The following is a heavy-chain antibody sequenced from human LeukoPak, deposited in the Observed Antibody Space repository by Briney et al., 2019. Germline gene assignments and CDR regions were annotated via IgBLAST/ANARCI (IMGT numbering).Heavy chain of an antibody. CDR1: GFTFSSYA. CDR2: ISGSGGTT. Sequence: GGSLRLSCAASGFTFSSYAMSWVRQAPGRGLEWVSGISGSGGTTHYADSVKGRFTISRDNSKNTLYLRMNSLRAEDTAVYYCAKDPSGFGDLFFSYFHDWGQGTLVPVSS. D-gene: IGHD3-10*01. CDR3: AKDPSGFGDLFFSYFHD. J-gene: IGHJ4*02. V-gene: IGHV3-23*01.